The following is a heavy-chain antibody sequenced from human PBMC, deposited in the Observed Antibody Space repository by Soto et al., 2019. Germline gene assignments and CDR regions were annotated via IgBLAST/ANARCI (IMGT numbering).Heavy chain of an antibody. CDR1: GFTFSSYW. CDR2: IKQDGSEK. CDR3: ARDGATYYYGSGSLTPCYY. J-gene: IGHJ4*02. Sequence: EVQLVESGGGLVQPGGSLRLSCAASGFTFSSYWMSWVRQAPGKGLEWVANIKQDGSEKYYVDSVKGRFTISRDNAKNSLYLQMNSLRAEDTAVYYCARDGATYYYGSGSLTPCYYWGQGTLVTVSS. V-gene: IGHV3-7*05. D-gene: IGHD3-10*01.